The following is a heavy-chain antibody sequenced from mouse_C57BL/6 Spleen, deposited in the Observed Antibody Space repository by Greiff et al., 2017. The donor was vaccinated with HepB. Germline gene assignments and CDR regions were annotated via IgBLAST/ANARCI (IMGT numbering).Heavy chain of an antibody. J-gene: IGHJ1*03. CDR3: ARRGYGSSHWYFDV. CDR1: GYTFTSYW. V-gene: IGHV1-52*01. CDR2: IHPSDSET. Sequence: QVQLQQPGAELVRPGSSVKLSCKASGYTFTSYWMHWVKQRPIQGLEWIGNIHPSDSETHYNQKFKDKATLTVDKSSSTAYMQLSSLTSEDSAVYYCARRGYGSSHWYFDVWGTGTTVTVSS. D-gene: IGHD1-1*01.